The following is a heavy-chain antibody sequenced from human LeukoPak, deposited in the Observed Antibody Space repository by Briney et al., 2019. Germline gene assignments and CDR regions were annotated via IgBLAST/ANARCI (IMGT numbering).Heavy chain of an antibody. CDR2: ISSSSSTI. V-gene: IGHV3-48*04. CDR1: GFTFSSYS. CDR3: ARGSSWYNY. Sequence: GGSLRLSCAASGFTFSSYSMNWVRQAPGQGLEWVSYISSSSSTIYYADSVKGRFTISRDNAKNSLYLEMNSLRAEDTAVYYCARGSSWYNYWGQGTLVTVCS. D-gene: IGHD6-13*01. J-gene: IGHJ4*02.